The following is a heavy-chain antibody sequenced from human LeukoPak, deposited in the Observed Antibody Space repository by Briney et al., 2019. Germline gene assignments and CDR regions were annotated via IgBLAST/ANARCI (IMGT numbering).Heavy chain of an antibody. V-gene: IGHV4-59*08. Sequence: SETLSLTCTVSGGSISSYYWSWIRQPPGKGLEWIGYIYYSGSTNYNPSLKSRVTISVDTSKNQFSLKLSSVTAADTAVYYCARWSVRYYYGMDVWGQGTTVTVSS. J-gene: IGHJ6*02. CDR2: IYYSGST. CDR1: GGSISSYY. D-gene: IGHD3-22*01. CDR3: ARWSVRYYYGMDV.